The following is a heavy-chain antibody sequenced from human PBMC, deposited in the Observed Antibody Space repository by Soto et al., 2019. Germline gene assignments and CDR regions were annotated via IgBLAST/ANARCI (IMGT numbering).Heavy chain of an antibody. CDR2: INPSGGST. CDR1: GYTFTSYY. V-gene: IGHV1-46*03. CDR3: ARGGYCSGGSCYSRAFDI. D-gene: IGHD2-15*01. J-gene: IGHJ3*02. Sequence: QVQLVQSGAEVKKPGASVKVSCKASGYTFTSYYMHWVRQAPGQGLEWMGIINPSGGSTSYAQKFQGRVTMTRDTSTSTVYMELSSLRSEETAVYYCARGGYCSGGSCYSRAFDIWGQGTMVTVSS.